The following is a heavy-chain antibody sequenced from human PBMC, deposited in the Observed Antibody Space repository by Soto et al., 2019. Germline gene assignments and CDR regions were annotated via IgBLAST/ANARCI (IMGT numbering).Heavy chain of an antibody. D-gene: IGHD3-9*01. CDR1: GFTFSSYS. V-gene: IGHV3-48*01. CDR3: AREADILNWFDP. Sequence: GGSLRLSCAASGFTFSSYSMNWVRQAPGKGLEWVSYISSSSSTIYHADSVKGRFTISRDNAKNSLYLQMNSLRAEDTAVYYCAREADILNWFDPWGQGTLVTVS. J-gene: IGHJ5*02. CDR2: ISSSSSTI.